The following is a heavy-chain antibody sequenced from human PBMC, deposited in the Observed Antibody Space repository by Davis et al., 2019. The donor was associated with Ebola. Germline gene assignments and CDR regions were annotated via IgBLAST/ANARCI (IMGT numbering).Heavy chain of an antibody. Sequence: GESLKISCAASGFTFSSYWMSWVRQAPGKGLEWVANIKQDGSEKYYVDSVKGRFTISRDNAKNSLYLQMNSLRAEDTAVYYCARDRGSSSWYGREYFDYWGQGTLVTVSS. J-gene: IGHJ4*02. CDR2: IKQDGSEK. CDR1: GFTFSSYW. CDR3: ARDRGSSSWYGREYFDY. V-gene: IGHV3-7*01. D-gene: IGHD6-13*01.